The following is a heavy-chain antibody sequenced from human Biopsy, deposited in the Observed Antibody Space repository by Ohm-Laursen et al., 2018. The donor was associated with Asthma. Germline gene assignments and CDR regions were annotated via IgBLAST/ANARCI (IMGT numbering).Heavy chain of an antibody. Sequence: DSLRISCKVSGYLFTSYWIGWVRQMPGKGLEWMGIIFPGDSDTIYSPSFQGQVTISADKSISTAYLQWSSLKASDTAIYYCARLAYGSGSFFDFWGQGTLVTVAS. D-gene: IGHD3-10*01. J-gene: IGHJ4*02. V-gene: IGHV5-51*01. CDR1: GYLFTSYW. CDR3: ARLAYGSGSFFDF. CDR2: IFPGDSDT.